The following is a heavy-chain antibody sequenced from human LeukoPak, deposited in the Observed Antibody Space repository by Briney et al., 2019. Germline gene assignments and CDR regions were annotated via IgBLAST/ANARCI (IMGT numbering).Heavy chain of an antibody. CDR1: GYTFTSYD. CDR3: ARSGSSYSSGWYWQPKLYYYYYGMDV. Sequence: GASVKVSCKASGYTFTSYDINWVRQATGQGLEWMGWMNPNSGNTGYAQKFQGRVTMTRNTSISTAYMELSSLRSEDTAVYYCARSGSSYSSGWYWQPKLYYYYYGMDVWGQGTTVTVSS. J-gene: IGHJ6*02. D-gene: IGHD6-19*01. CDR2: MNPNSGNT. V-gene: IGHV1-8*01.